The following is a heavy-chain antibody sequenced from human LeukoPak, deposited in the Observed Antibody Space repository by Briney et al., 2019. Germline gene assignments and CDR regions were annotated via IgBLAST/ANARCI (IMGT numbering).Heavy chain of an antibody. V-gene: IGHV3-23*01. J-gene: IGHJ5*02. CDR3: AKGGSRVRFGELLVAHWFDP. CDR1: GFTFSSYA. CDR2: ISGSGGST. Sequence: GGSLRLSCAASGFTFSSYAMSWVRQAPGKGLEWVSAISGSGGSTYYADSVKGRFTISRDNSKNTLYLQMNSLRAEDTAVYYCAKGGSRVRFGELLVAHWFDPWGQGTLVTVSS. D-gene: IGHD3-10*01.